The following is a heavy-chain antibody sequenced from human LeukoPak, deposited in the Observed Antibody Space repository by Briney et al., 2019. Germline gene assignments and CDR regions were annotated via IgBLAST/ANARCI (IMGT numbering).Heavy chain of an antibody. CDR1: GFTFSNYW. V-gene: IGHV3-74*01. Sequence: PGGSLRLSCVASGFTFSNYWMHWVRHPPGKGLVWVSRIYVDGRTTNYADSVKGRFTISRDNAKNTVYLEMNSLSVEDTATYYCIRDFRSADLWGQGTLATVTS. CDR3: IRDFRSADL. J-gene: IGHJ5*02. CDR2: IYVDGRTT.